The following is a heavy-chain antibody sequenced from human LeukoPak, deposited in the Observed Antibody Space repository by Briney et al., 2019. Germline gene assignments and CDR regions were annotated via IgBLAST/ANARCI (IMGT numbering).Heavy chain of an antibody. CDR1: GDSVSSNSAA. J-gene: IGHJ3*02. Sequence: SQTLSLTCAISGDSVSSNSAAWNWIRQSPSQGLEWLGRTYYRSKWYNDYAVSVKSRIIINPNTPKNQFSLQLNSVTPEDTAVYYCARYRQDAFDIWGQGTMVTVSS. CDR2: TYYRSKWYN. CDR3: ARYRQDAFDI. V-gene: IGHV6-1*01. D-gene: IGHD1-1*01.